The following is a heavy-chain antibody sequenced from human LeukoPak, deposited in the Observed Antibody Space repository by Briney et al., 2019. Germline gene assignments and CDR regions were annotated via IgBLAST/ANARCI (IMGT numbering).Heavy chain of an antibody. CDR3: ARDSPTVCGGDCYAFDI. CDR1: GGSISSYY. J-gene: IGHJ3*02. V-gene: IGHV4-59*01. D-gene: IGHD2-21*02. Sequence: SETLSLTCTVSGGSISSYYWSWIRQPPGKGLEWIGYIYYSGSTNYNPSLKSQVTISVDTSKNQFSLKLSSVTAADTAVYYCARDSPTVCGGDCYAFDIWGQGTMVTVSS. CDR2: IYYSGST.